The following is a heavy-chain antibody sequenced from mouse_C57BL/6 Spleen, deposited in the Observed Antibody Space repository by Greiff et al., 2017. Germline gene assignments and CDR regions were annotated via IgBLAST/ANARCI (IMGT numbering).Heavy chain of an antibody. V-gene: IGHV5-4*01. Sequence: VQLKESGGGLVKPGGSLKLSCAASGFTFSSYAMSWVRQTPEKRLEWVATISDGGSYTYYPDNVKGRFTISRDNAKNNLYLQMSHLKYEDTAMYYCARDEGTGFAYWGQGTLVTVSA. CDR2: ISDGGSYT. CDR1: GFTFSSYA. D-gene: IGHD3-3*01. CDR3: ARDEGTGFAY. J-gene: IGHJ3*01.